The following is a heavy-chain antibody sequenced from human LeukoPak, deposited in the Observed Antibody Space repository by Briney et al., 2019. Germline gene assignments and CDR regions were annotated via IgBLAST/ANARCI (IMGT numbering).Heavy chain of an antibody. Sequence: GGSLRLSCAASGFTFSSYAMHWVRQAPEKGLEYVSAISSNGGSTYYANSVKGRFTISRDNSKNTLYLQMGSLRAEDMAVYYCARGSSSSEYYYYYMDVWGKGTTVTVSS. D-gene: IGHD6-6*01. J-gene: IGHJ6*03. CDR1: GFTFSSYA. CDR3: ARGSSSSEYYYYYMDV. CDR2: ISSNGGST. V-gene: IGHV3-64*01.